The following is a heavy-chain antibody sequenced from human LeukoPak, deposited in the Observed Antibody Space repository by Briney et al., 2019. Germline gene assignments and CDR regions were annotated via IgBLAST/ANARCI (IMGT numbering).Heavy chain of an antibody. J-gene: IGHJ4*02. CDR2: INNVGNII. CDR1: GFTLTDKY. V-gene: IGHV3-11*04. Sequence: GGSLRLSCAASGFTLTDKYMSWIRQAPGKGLEWVAYINNVGNIIYYADSVKGRFTISRDNARNSLHLQMNSLRAEDTAVYYCAKDVGRGYSYGYVFDYWGQGTLVTVSS. CDR3: AKDVGRGYSYGYVFDY. D-gene: IGHD5-18*01.